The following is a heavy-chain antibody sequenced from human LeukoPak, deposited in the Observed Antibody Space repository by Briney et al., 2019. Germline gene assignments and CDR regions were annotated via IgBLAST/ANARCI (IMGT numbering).Heavy chain of an antibody. CDR3: ARQRRTYYYDSSGYYSDY. CDR2: INHSGST. D-gene: IGHD3-22*01. J-gene: IGHJ4*02. Sequence: SETLSLTCAVYGGSFSGYYWSWIPQPPGKGLEWIGEINHSGSTNYNPSLKSRVTISVDTSKNQFSLKLSSVTAADTAVYYCARQRRTYYYDSSGYYSDYWGQGTLVTVSS. CDR1: GGSFSGYY. V-gene: IGHV4-34*01.